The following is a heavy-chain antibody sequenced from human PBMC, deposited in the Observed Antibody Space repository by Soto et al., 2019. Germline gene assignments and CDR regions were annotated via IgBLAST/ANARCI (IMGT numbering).Heavy chain of an antibody. CDR2: ISAYNGKL. CDR3: ASNWNYVYAFDI. CDR1: GYTFTSYG. D-gene: IGHD1-7*01. V-gene: IGHV1-18*01. J-gene: IGHJ3*02. Sequence: ASVKVSCKASGYTFTSYGISWVRQAPGQGLEWMGCISAYNGKLNYAQKLQGRVTMTTDTSTSTAYMDLRSLRSYDTAVYYCASNWNYVYAFDIWCQGTMVTVSS.